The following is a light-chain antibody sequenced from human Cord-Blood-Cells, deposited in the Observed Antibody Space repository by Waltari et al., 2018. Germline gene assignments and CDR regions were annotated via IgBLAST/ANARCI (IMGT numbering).Light chain of an antibody. CDR2: EVS. CDR1: SIDVGGYNY. CDR3: SSYAGSNNLV. V-gene: IGLV2-8*01. J-gene: IGLJ2*01. Sequence: QSALTQPPSASGSPGPSVTISCTGTSIDVGGYNYVTWYQQHPGKAPKLMLYEVSKRPSGVPDRFSGSKSGNTASLTVSGLQAEDEADYYCSSYAGSNNLVFGGGTKLTVL.